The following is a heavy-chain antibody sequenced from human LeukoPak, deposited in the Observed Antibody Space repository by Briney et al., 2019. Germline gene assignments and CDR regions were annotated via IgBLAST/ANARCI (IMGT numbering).Heavy chain of an antibody. D-gene: IGHD1-14*01. Sequence: GGSLRLSCAASGFTFDDYAMHWVRQAPGKGLEWVSGISWNSGSIGYADSVKGRFTISRDNAKNSLYLQMNSLRAEDTAVYYCANTGINAFGYWGQGTLVTVSS. CDR1: GFTFDDYA. CDR3: ANTGINAFGY. J-gene: IGHJ4*02. CDR2: ISWNSGSI. V-gene: IGHV3-9*01.